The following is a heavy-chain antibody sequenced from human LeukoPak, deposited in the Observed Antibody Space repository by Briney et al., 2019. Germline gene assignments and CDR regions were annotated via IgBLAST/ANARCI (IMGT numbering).Heavy chain of an antibody. CDR3: ARRDISSGWSFDY. CDR2: IHTSEST. Sequence: SEPLSLICTVSGGFISNYHWRWIRQPAGEGVQGIAQIHTSESTNYNPPLKSRVSMSIDTTEDQVSLTMRSVSAADTAFYYCARRDISSGWSFDYWGQGTLVTVSS. J-gene: IGHJ4*02. D-gene: IGHD6-19*01. V-gene: IGHV4-4*07. CDR1: GGFISNYH.